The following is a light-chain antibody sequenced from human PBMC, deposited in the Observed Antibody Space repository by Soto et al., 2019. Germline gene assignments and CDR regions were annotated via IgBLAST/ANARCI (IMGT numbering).Light chain of an antibody. CDR1: SSDVGDYNF. Sequence: QSALTQSPSASGSPGLSITVSCTGTSSDVGDYNFVSWYQQHPGKAPKLLIYEVTKRPSGVPDRFSGSKSGNTASLTVSGLQSEDEADYYCSSFAASHVVFGGGTKVTVL. CDR3: SSFAASHVV. J-gene: IGLJ2*01. CDR2: EVT. V-gene: IGLV2-8*01.